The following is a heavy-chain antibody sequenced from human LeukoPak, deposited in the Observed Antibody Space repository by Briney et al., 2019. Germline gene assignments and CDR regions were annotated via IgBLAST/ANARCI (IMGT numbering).Heavy chain of an antibody. V-gene: IGHV4-34*01. CDR3: ARGGTTYYYGSGSYYNALASY. CDR2: INHSGST. J-gene: IGHJ4*02. Sequence: SETLSLTCAVYGGSFSGYYWSWIRQPPGKGLEWIGEINHSGSTNYNPSLKSRVTISVDTSKNQFSLKLSSVTAAGTAVYYCARGGTTYYYGSGSYYNALASYWGQGTLVTVSS. CDR1: GGSFSGYY. D-gene: IGHD3-10*01.